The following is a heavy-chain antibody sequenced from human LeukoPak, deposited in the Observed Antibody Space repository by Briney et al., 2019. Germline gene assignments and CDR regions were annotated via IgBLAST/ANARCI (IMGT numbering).Heavy chain of an antibody. CDR3: VSFYETY. CDR2: INSDGSWT. CDR1: GNYW. D-gene: IGHD2/OR15-2a*01. V-gene: IGHV3-74*01. J-gene: IGHJ4*02. Sequence: HTGGSLRLSCAASGNYWMHWVRQVAGKGLVWVSHINSDGSWTSYADSVKGRFTISKDNAKNTVYLQMNSLRAEDTAVYYCVSFYETYWGRGTLVTVSS.